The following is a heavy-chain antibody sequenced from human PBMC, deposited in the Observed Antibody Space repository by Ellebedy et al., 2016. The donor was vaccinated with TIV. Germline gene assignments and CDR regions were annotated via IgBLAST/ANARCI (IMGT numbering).Heavy chain of an antibody. Sequence: GESLKISCAASGFTISSYGMHWLRQAPGKVLEWVAVIWYDGSTKYYADSVKGRFTISRDNSKNTLYLQMNSRRAEDTAVYYCARDQGSGLGAFDYWGQGTLVTVSS. V-gene: IGHV3-33*01. CDR3: ARDQGSGLGAFDY. CDR2: IWYDGSTK. D-gene: IGHD6-19*01. CDR1: GFTISSYG. J-gene: IGHJ4*02.